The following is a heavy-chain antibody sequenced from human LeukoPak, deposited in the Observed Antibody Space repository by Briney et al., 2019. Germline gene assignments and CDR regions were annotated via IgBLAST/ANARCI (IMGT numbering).Heavy chain of an antibody. J-gene: IGHJ4*02. CDR3: AKVSSGWFCGYFDY. D-gene: IGHD6-19*01. Sequence: PGGSLRLSCAASGFTFSSYDMSWVRQAPGRGLEWVSAISGSGGSTYYADSVKGRFTISRDNSKNTLYLQMNSLRAEDTAVYYCAKVSSGWFCGYFDYWGQGTLVTVSS. CDR1: GFTFSSYD. CDR2: ISGSGGST. V-gene: IGHV3-23*01.